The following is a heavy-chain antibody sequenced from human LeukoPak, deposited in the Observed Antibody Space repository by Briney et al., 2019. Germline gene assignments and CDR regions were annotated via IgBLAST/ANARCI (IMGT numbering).Heavy chain of an antibody. CDR1: GFTFDDYA. V-gene: IGHV3-9*01. D-gene: IGHD6-19*01. CDR2: ISWNSGSI. J-gene: IGHJ4*02. Sequence: PGGSLRLSCAASGFTFDDYAMLWVRQAPRKGLEWVSGISWNSGSIGYADSVKGRFTISRDNAKNSLYLQMNSLRAEDTALYYCAKDVSGHFDYWGQGTLVTVSS. CDR3: AKDVSGHFDY.